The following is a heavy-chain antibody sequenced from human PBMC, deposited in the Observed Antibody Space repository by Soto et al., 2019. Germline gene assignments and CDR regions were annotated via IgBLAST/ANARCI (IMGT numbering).Heavy chain of an antibody. CDR3: ARAVGDPLYYLDY. J-gene: IGHJ4*02. Sequence: QVQRQESGPGLVRPSETLSLTCTVSSDSISSYYWIWIRQSPGKGLEWIGYTDYSGNTNYNPSLKSLVTISGDTSKNQFSLRLSSVTAADTAVYYCARAVGDPLYYLDYWGQGTLVTVSS. V-gene: IGHV4-59*08. CDR2: TDYSGNT. D-gene: IGHD6-19*01. CDR1: SDSISSYY.